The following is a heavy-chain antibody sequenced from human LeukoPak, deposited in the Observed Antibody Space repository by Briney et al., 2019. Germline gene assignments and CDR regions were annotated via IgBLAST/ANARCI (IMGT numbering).Heavy chain of an antibody. V-gene: IGHV3-15*01. Sequence: GGSLRLSCAASGATFSDAWMSWVRNAWMSWVRQAPGRGLEWVGRIKSKGDGGTTDYAAPVKGRFTISRDDSKNTLYLQMNRLNTEDTAVYYCTTVGYGSFDYWGQGTLVTVSS. CDR2: IKSKGDGGTT. D-gene: IGHD3-10*01. CDR3: TTVGYGSFDY. J-gene: IGHJ4*02. CDR1: GATFSDAWMSWVRNAW.